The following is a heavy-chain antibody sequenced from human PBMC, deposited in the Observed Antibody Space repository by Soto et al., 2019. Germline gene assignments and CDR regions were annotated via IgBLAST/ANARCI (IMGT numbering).Heavy chain of an antibody. J-gene: IGHJ6*02. Sequence: GESLKISCKGSGYSFTSYWIGWVRQMPGKGLEWMGIIYPGDSDTRYSPSFQGQVTISADKSISTAYLQWSSLKASDTAMYYCARQGYYYGSGSAGGMDVWGQGTTVTVSS. V-gene: IGHV5-51*01. CDR1: GYSFTSYW. CDR3: ARQGYYYGSGSAGGMDV. CDR2: IYPGDSDT. D-gene: IGHD3-10*01.